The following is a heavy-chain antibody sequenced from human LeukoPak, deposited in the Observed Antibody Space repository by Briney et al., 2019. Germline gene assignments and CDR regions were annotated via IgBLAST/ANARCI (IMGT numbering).Heavy chain of an antibody. CDR2: VSSNGAKT. CDR1: GFTFSSYA. D-gene: IGHD6-13*01. V-gene: IGHV3-23*01. Sequence: GGSLRLSCAASGFTFSSYAITWVRQAPGKGLEWVSAVSSNGAKTYYADSVKGRFTISRDNYKNMVFLQMNSLRAEDTAVYYCGKGSSPFDYWGQGTLVTVSS. J-gene: IGHJ4*02. CDR3: GKGSSPFDY.